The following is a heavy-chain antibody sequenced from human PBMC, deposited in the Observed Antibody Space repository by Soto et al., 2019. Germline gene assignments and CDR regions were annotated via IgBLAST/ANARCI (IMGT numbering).Heavy chain of an antibody. V-gene: IGHV3-66*01. D-gene: IGHD6-19*01. J-gene: IGHJ4*02. CDR1: TLTVSSNY. CDR2: ISSDGSK. CDR3: ARDVSSGWYYFHY. Sequence: GGCLRISCPSSTLTVSSNYIIWVRQAPGKGPAWVSVISSDGSKYYADSVKVRFTSSRDNSKNTLYLKMNSLRAEDTAVHFCARDVSSGWYYFHYWGPGTLVTVSS.